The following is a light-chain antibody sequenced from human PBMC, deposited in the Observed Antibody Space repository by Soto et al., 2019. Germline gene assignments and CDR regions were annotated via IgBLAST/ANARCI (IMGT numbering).Light chain of an antibody. CDR3: QQTYNPPRT. J-gene: IGKJ1*01. CDR1: QSVSGW. CDR2: AAS. V-gene: IGKV1-5*01. Sequence: DIQMTQSPSTLSASVGDTVTVTCRASQSVSGWLAWYQQKPGKAPNLLIYAASTLKSGFPSRFSGTGSGTDFTLTISRLQPEDFATYYCQQTYNPPRTFGQGTKVDIK.